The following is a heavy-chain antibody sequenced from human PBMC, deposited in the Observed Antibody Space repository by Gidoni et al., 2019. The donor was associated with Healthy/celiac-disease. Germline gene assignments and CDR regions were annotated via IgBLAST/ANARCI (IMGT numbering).Heavy chain of an antibody. CDR2: INHSGST. Sequence: QVQLQQWGAGLLKPSETLSLTCAVYGGSFSGYYWSWIRQPPGKGLEWIGEINHSGSTNYNPSLKSRVTISVDTSKNQFSLKLSSVTAADTAVYYCARANGVTIFGVVIGAHWFDPWGQGTLVTVSS. CDR3: ARANGVTIFGVVIGAHWFDP. D-gene: IGHD3-3*01. CDR1: GGSFSGYY. V-gene: IGHV4-34*01. J-gene: IGHJ5*02.